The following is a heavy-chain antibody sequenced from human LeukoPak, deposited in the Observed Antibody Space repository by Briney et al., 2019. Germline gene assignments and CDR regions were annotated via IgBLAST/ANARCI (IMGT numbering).Heavy chain of an antibody. CDR2: VNPEDGET. D-gene: IGHD2-15*01. CDR1: GYTFTDYY. Sequence: ASVKISCKVSGYTFTDYYMHWVQQAPGKGLEWMGLVNPEDGETIYAKKCQGRGTITSDTSTDTAYMELSSLRSEDTAVYYCAEDGYCSGGSCLPEDYWGQGTLVTVSS. CDR3: AEDGYCSGGSCLPEDY. V-gene: IGHV1-69-2*01. J-gene: IGHJ4*02.